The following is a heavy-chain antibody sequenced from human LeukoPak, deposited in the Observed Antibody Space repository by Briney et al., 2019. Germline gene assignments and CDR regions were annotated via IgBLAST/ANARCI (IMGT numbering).Heavy chain of an antibody. CDR1: GGSISSGDYY. Sequence: SETLSLTCTVSGGSISSGDYYWSWIRQPPGKGLVWIGYINFSGSTSYNPSLKSRVTISVDTSKNQFSLKLSSVTAADTAVYYCARRGNSGWFDPWGQGTLVTVSS. J-gene: IGHJ5*02. CDR3: ARRGNSGWFDP. D-gene: IGHD1-7*01. V-gene: IGHV4-30-4*01. CDR2: INFSGST.